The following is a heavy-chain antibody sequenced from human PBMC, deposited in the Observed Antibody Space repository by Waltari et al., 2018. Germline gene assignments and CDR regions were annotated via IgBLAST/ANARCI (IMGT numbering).Heavy chain of an antibody. J-gene: IGHJ3*02. CDR3: VRDHRWAFDI. Sequence: EVQLVASGGGLVQPGGSLSLSCAACGFTFSSYSMNWVRQAPGKGLEWLSYIGSSSGSMDYADSVKGRFTISRDNAKNSLFLEMNSLRAADTAVYYCVRDHRWAFDIWGQGTMVTVSS. D-gene: IGHD3-16*02. V-gene: IGHV3-48*01. CDR1: GFTFSSYS. CDR2: IGSSSGSM.